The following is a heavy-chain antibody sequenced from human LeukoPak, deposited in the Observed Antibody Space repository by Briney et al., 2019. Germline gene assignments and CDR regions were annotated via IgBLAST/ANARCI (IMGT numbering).Heavy chain of an antibody. CDR1: GYTFTSYY. Sequence: ASVKVSCKASGYTFTSYYVHWVRQAPGQGLEWMGIINPSGGSTSYAQKFQGRVTMTRDTSTSTVYMELSSLRSEDTAVYYCARLVTIKYGMDVWGQGTKVTVSS. D-gene: IGHD2-21*02. V-gene: IGHV1-46*01. CDR3: ARLVTIKYGMDV. J-gene: IGHJ6*02. CDR2: INPSGGST.